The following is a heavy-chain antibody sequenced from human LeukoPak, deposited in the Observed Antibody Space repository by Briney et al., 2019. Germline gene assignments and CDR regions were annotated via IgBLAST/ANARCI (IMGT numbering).Heavy chain of an antibody. D-gene: IGHD3-10*01. J-gene: IGHJ6*04. CDR1: GGSISSSSYY. CDR3: ARPRWFGESWDV. CDR2: IYYSGST. V-gene: IGHV4-39*01. Sequence: SETLSLTCTVSGGSISSSSYYWGWIRQPPGKGLEWIGSIYYSGSTYYNPSLKSRVTISVDTSKNQFSLKLSSVTAADTAVYYCARPRWFGESWDVWGKGTTVTVSS.